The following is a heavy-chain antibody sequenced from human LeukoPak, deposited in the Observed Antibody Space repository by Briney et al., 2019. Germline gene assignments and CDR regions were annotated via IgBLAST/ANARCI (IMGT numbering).Heavy chain of an antibody. V-gene: IGHV3-23*01. Sequence: TGGSLRLSCAASGFTFSSYAMSWVRQAPGKGLEWVSAISGSGGSTYYADSVKGRFTISRDNSKNTLYLQMNSLRAEDTAVYYCAKDGGPIVVVVAAHYYFDYWGQGTLVTVSS. J-gene: IGHJ4*02. CDR2: ISGSGGST. D-gene: IGHD2-15*01. CDR1: GFTFSSYA. CDR3: AKDGGPIVVVVAAHYYFDY.